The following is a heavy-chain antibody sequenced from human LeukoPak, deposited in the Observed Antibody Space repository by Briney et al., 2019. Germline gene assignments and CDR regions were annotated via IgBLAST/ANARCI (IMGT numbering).Heavy chain of an antibody. CDR3: ARAITIILMDL. Sequence: SETLSLTCTVSGGSISSYYWSWIRQPPGKGLEWIGYIYYSGSTNYNPSLKSRVTISVDTSKNQFSLKLSSVTAADTAVYYCARAITIILMDLWAKETTVTVSS. D-gene: IGHD3-10*01. J-gene: IGHJ6*04. V-gene: IGHV4-59*01. CDR2: IYYSGST. CDR1: GGSISSYY.